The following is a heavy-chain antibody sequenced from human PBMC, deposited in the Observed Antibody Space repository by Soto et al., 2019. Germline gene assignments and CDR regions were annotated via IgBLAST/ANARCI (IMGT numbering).Heavy chain of an antibody. CDR1: GFSLSTSGVG. CDR2: IYWDDDK. D-gene: IGHD2-15*01. J-gene: IGHJ4*02. V-gene: IGHV2-5*02. CDR3: AHISGYCSGGSCYPPVTFDY. Sequence: QITLKESGPTLVKPTQTLTLTCTFSGFSLSTSGVGVGWIRQPPGKALEWLALIYWDDDKRYSPSLKSRLTITKDTSKNPVVLTMTNMDPVDTATYYCAHISGYCSGGSCYPPVTFDYWGQGTLVTVSS.